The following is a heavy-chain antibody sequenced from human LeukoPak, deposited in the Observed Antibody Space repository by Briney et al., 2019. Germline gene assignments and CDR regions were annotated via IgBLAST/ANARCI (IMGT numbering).Heavy chain of an antibody. CDR1: GYSIANGYH. J-gene: IGHJ4*02. V-gene: IGHV4-38-2*01. CDR2: IYQSGST. CDR3: ARSEINDYMRF. Sequence: SETLSLTCSVSGYSIANGYHWAWVRQPPGKRLEWLGSIYQSGSTYDNLSLKSRLTMSVDTSKNQFSLTMRAVTAADTALYYCARSEINDYMRFWGQGILVTVSS. D-gene: IGHD4-11*01.